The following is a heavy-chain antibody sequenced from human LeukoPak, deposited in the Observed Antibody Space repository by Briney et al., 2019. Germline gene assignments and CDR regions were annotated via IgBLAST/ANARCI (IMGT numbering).Heavy chain of an antibody. CDR1: GGSISGGSYY. CDR2: IYTSGST. V-gene: IGHV4-61*02. CDR3: ARAYPNSSGYSYDY. D-gene: IGHD3-22*01. Sequence: PSETLSLTCTVSGGSISGGSYYWSWIRQPAGKGLEWIGRIYTSGSTNYNPSLKSRVTISVDTSKNRFSLKLSSVTAADTAVYYCARAYPNSSGYSYDYWGQGTLVTVSS. J-gene: IGHJ4*02.